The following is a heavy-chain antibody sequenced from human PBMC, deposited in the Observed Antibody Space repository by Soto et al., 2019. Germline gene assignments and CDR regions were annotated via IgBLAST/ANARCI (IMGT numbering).Heavy chain of an antibody. D-gene: IGHD5-12*01. CDR3: ASLRISYAMDA. CDR1: GFTFGDFW. Sequence: EVQLVESGGALVQPGGSLRLYCTVSGFTFGDFWMTWVRQAPGKGLEWVANMNQDGSEKYYVDSVRGRFAISRDNAKNSLFLQMNSLSAEDTALYYCASLRISYAMDAWVQGTTVTVSS. CDR2: MNQDGSEK. V-gene: IGHV3-7*05. J-gene: IGHJ6*02.